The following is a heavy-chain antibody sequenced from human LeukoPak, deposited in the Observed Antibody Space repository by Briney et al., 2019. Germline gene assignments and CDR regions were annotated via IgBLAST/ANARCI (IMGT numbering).Heavy chain of an antibody. CDR3: AKAYSSSWYYPDAFDI. Sequence: GGSLRLSCAASGFTFSNYGMNWVRQAPGKGLEWVSSISSSGTYIYYADSMKGRFTISRDNAKNSLYLQMDSLRAEDTAVYYCAKAYSSSWYYPDAFDIWGQGTMVTVSS. V-gene: IGHV3-21*04. CDR2: ISSSGTYI. CDR1: GFTFSNYG. D-gene: IGHD6-13*01. J-gene: IGHJ3*02.